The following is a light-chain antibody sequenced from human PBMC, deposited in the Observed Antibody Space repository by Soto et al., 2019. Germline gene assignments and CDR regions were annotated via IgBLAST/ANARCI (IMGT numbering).Light chain of an antibody. CDR3: QQCGSLPGT. CDR1: QSINGNY. Sequence: EIVLTQSPGTLSLSPGDRATLSCRASQSINGNYLHWYQQKPGQAPRLLIFGTSSRATGIPDRFIGGGSGTDFTLTISRLEPEDFAVYYCQQCGSLPGTFGQATKVESK. V-gene: IGKV3-20*01. J-gene: IGKJ1*01. CDR2: GTS.